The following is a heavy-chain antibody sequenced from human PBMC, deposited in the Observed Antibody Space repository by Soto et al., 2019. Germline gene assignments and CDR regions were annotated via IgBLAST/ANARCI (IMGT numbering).Heavy chain of an antibody. Sequence: EVQVVESGGGLVQPGGSLRLSCSFTFSMYSMSWVRQAPGKGLEGVASISSGGSYIKYADSVKGRFTISRDNAKNSVSLQMNRLRVDETAGYFCTRDQGGSYDSWFDPWGEGTLVTVAS. CDR3: TRDQGGSYDSWFDP. D-gene: IGHD1-26*01. CDR1: FTFSMYS. V-gene: IGHV3-21*01. CDR2: ISSGGSYI. J-gene: IGHJ5*02.